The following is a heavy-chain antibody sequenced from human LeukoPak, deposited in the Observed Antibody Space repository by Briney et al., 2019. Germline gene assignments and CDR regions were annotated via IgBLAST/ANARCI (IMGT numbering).Heavy chain of an antibody. J-gene: IGHJ4*02. CDR2: INSDGSST. D-gene: IGHD7-27*01. CDR1: GFTFSSYW. CDR3: ARDWAGDDRFDY. V-gene: IGHV3-74*01. Sequence: PGGSLRLSCAASGFTFSSYWMHWVRQAPGKGLVWVSRINSDGSSTSYADSVKGRFTSSRDNAKNSLYLQMNSLRAEDTAVYYCARDWAGDDRFDYWGQRTLVTVSS.